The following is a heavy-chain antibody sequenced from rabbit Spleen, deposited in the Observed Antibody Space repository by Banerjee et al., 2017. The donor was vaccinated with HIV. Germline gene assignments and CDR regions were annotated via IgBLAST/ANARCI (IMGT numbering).Heavy chain of an antibody. CDR1: GFSFSSSDS. CDR2: IAGSSSGFP. Sequence: QSLEESGGDLVKPGASLTLTCTASGFSFSSSDSMCWVRQAPGKGLEWISCIAGSSSGFPYSATWAKGRFTCSKTSSTTVTLQMTSLTVADTATYFCARDTGSSFSSYGMDLWGQGTLVTVS. J-gene: IGHJ6*01. CDR3: ARDTGSSFSSYGMDL. D-gene: IGHD8-1*01. V-gene: IGHV1S40*01.